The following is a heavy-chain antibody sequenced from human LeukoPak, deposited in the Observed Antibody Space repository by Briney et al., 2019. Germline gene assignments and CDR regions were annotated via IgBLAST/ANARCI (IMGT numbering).Heavy chain of an antibody. J-gene: IGHJ6*03. CDR1: GFTFSSYA. CDR3: AKAYLRWQNYYYYYMDV. V-gene: IGHV3-23*01. Sequence: PGGSLRLSCAASGFTFSSYAMSWVRRAPGKGLEWVSAISGSGGSTYYADSVKGRFTISRDNSKNTLYLQMNSLRAEDTAVYYCAKAYLRWQNYYYYYMDVWGKGTTVTVSS. CDR2: ISGSGGST. D-gene: IGHD4-23*01.